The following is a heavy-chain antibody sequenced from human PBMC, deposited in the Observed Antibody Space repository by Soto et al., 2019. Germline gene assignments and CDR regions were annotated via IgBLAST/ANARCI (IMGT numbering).Heavy chain of an antibody. D-gene: IGHD5-18*01. CDR3: ARGHSNACDY. J-gene: IGHJ4*02. CDR1: GFTFGNYW. CDR2: IKPDGGEQ. V-gene: IGHV3-7*04. Sequence: EVQLVESGGGLVQPGGSLRLSCEASGFTFGNYWMNWVRQTPGKGLEWVANIKPDGGEQYYVDSVKGRFTISRDNAMDSLSLQMSSLRGDDTAVYYCARGHSNACDYWGQGTLVTVSS.